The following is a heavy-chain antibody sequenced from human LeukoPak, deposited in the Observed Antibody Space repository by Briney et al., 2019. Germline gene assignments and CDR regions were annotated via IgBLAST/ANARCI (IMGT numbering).Heavy chain of an antibody. CDR2: VYYNGSA. D-gene: IGHD2-15*01. V-gene: IGHV4-59*01. Sequence: PSETLSLTCTVSGDSINYYYWSWIRQSPGKGLEWIGYVYYNGSAKYNPSLKSRVTISVDMSKNQFSLKVSSVTAADTAIYYCARKGGHFDYWGQGTLVTVSS. CDR3: ARKGGHFDY. J-gene: IGHJ4*02. CDR1: GDSINYYY.